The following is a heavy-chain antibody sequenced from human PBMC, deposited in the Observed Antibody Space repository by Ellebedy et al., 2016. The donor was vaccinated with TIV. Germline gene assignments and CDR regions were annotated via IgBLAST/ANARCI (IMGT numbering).Heavy chain of an antibody. CDR1: GFTLSTYW. CDR3: ASMVPFDY. V-gene: IGHV3-7*01. D-gene: IGHD3-10*01. Sequence: GESLKISCAASGFTLSTYWMNWVRQAPGKGLEWVASMRQDGREEYFVDSVKGRFTISRDNAKNTLYLQMNSLRAEDTAVYYCASMVPFDYWGQGTLVTVSS. CDR2: MRQDGREE. J-gene: IGHJ4*02.